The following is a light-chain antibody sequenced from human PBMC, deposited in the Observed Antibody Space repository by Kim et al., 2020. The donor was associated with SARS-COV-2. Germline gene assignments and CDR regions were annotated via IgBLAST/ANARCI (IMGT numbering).Light chain of an antibody. CDR1: SLRIYY. J-gene: IGLJ2*01. CDR2: DKN. Sequence: SSELTQDPAVSVALGQTVRITCQGDSLRIYYASWYQQRPGQAPILVIYDKNTRPSGIPDRFSGSSSGNTASLTITGAQAEDEADYICGSRDNGGNPRGVFGRGTQLTVL. V-gene: IGLV3-19*01. CDR3: GSRDNGGNPRGV.